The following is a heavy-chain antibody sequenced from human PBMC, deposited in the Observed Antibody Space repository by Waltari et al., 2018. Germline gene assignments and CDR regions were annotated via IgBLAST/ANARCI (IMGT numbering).Heavy chain of an antibody. Sequence: QVQLQESGPGLVKPSETLSLTCAVSGYSISSGYYWGWIRQPPGKGLEWIGSIYHSGRTYYNPSLKSRVTISVDTSKNQFSLKLSSVTAADTAVYYCARGYDSSSNNWFDPWGQGTLVTVSS. V-gene: IGHV4-38-2*01. CDR3: ARGYDSSSNNWFDP. CDR2: IYHSGRT. CDR1: GYSISSGYY. J-gene: IGHJ5*02. D-gene: IGHD6-13*01.